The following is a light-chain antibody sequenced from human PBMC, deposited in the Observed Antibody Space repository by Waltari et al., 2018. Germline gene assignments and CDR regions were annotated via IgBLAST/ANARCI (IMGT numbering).Light chain of an antibody. Sequence: EVELTQSPGTLSVSPGERATLSCRASQSVSRSRIAWYVHKAGQSPRLLIYAASVRATGSPYRFSGSGSVTDVSLTISRVEPEDSAVYYCQQFASSVMYTFGQGTKVEI. CDR1: QSVSRSR. J-gene: IGKJ2*01. V-gene: IGKV3-20*01. CDR2: AAS. CDR3: QQFASSVMYT.